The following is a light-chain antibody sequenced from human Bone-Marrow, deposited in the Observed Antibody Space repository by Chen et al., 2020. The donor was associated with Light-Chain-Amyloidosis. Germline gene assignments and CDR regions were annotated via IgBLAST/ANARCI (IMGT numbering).Light chain of an antibody. CDR3: QQYYDTPFT. V-gene: IGKV4-1*01. J-gene: IGKJ3*01. Sequence: DIVMTQSPDSLAVSLGERATINCRSSQSLLYTSSNKNYLAWYQQKPGQPPKLLIYWASTRESGVPDRFSGSGSGADFTLSISILQAEDVAVYYCQQYYDTPFTFGPGTKVDI. CDR2: WAS. CDR1: QSLLYTSSNKNY.